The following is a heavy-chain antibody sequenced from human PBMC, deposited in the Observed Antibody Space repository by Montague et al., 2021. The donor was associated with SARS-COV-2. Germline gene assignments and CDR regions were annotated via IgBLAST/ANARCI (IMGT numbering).Heavy chain of an antibody. CDR1: GGSINSYY. D-gene: IGHD6-19*01. J-gene: IGHJ6*02. V-gene: IGHV4-4*07. CDR3: ARDSRTSGWGDWYHDLGV. Sequence: SETLSLTCGVSGGSINSYYWSWIRQPAGKGLEWIGRIYTSGRTNHSPSLKSRVTISVDTSRNHLSLKLTSVTAADTAVYYCARDSRTSGWGDWYHDLGVWGQGTTVIVSS. CDR2: IYTSGRT.